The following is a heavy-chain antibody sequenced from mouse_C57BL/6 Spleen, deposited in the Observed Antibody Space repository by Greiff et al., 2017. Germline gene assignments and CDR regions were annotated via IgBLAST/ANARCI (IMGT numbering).Heavy chain of an antibody. J-gene: IGHJ1*03. CDR2: ISSGGDYI. CDR3: TRSTMVTHWYFDV. Sequence: EVQGVESGEGLVKPGGSLKLSCAASGFTFSSYAMSWVRQTPEKRLEWVAYISSGGDYIYYADTVKGRFTISRDNARNTLYLQMSSLKSEDTAMYYCTRSTMVTHWYFDVWGTGTTVTVSS. D-gene: IGHD2-1*01. V-gene: IGHV5-9-1*02. CDR1: GFTFSSYA.